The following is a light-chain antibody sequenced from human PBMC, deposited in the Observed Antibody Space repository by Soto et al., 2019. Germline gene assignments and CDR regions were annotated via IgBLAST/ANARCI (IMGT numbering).Light chain of an antibody. Sequence: SQSPDSLAVSLGERATLSCRASQSVSRYLAWYQQKPGQAPRLLIYDASYRATGIPARFSGSGSGTDFILTISSLEPEDFAIYYCQQRSNWITFGQGTRLEIK. V-gene: IGKV3-11*01. CDR3: QQRSNWIT. CDR2: DAS. J-gene: IGKJ5*01. CDR1: QSVSRY.